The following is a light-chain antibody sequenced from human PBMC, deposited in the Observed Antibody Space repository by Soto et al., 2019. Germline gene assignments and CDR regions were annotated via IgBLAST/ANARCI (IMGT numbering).Light chain of an antibody. CDR1: QSISRG. CDR2: AAS. CDR3: LQHNSYPLT. V-gene: IGKV1-17*01. Sequence: DIQMTQSPSTLSASVGDRVTITCRASQSISRGLAWYQQKPGKAPKRLIYAASSLQSGVPSRFSGSGSGTEFTLTISSLQPEDFATYYCLQHNSYPLTFGPGTKVDIK. J-gene: IGKJ3*01.